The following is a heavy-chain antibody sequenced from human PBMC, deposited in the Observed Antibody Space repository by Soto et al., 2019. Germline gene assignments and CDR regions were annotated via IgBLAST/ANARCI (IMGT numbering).Heavy chain of an antibody. CDR3: ASHGGRSPEGRYYSGMDV. Sequence: QVQLVQSGAEVKKPGSSVKVSCKASGGTFSSYAISWVRQAPGQGLEWMGGIIPIFGTADYAQKFQGRVTITAHESTSTAYSELSPLRSEDTAVYYCASHGGRSPEGRYYSGMDVWGQGTTVAVSS. D-gene: IGHD1-26*01. J-gene: IGHJ6*02. CDR2: IIPIFGTA. V-gene: IGHV1-69*12. CDR1: GGTFSSYA.